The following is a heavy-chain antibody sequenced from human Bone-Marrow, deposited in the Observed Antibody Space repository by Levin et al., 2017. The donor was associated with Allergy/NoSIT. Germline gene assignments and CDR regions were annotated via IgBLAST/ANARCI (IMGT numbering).Heavy chain of an antibody. Sequence: ASVKVSCKASGYTFTAYYLHWVRQAPGQGLEWMGRINPNSGGSNFAQKFQGRVTMTRDTSITTVYMELSRLRSDDTAVYYCARGDIYNYGFDYWGQGTLVTVSS. J-gene: IGHJ4*02. D-gene: IGHD5-24*01. CDR3: ARGDIYNYGFDY. V-gene: IGHV1-2*06. CDR2: INPNSGGS. CDR1: GYTFTAYY.